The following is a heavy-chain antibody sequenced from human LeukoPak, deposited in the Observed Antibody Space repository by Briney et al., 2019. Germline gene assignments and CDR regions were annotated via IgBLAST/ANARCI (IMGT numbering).Heavy chain of an antibody. V-gene: IGHV3-23*01. D-gene: IGHD3-9*01. J-gene: IGHJ6*04. CDR2: ISGSGGST. Sequence: GGSLRLSCAASGFTFSSYAMSWVRQAPGKGLEWVSAISGSGGSTYYADSVKGRFTISRDNSKNTLYLQMNSLRAEDTAVYYCARGVDNHDILTGGMDVWGKGTTVTISS. CDR1: GFTFSSYA. CDR3: ARGVDNHDILTGGMDV.